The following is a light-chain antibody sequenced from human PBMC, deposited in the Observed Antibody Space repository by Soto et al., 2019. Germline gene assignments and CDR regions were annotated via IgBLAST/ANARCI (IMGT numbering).Light chain of an antibody. CDR2: GAS. Sequence: DIQMTQSPSSLSASVGDRVTITCRASQSVRSHLNWFQQKPGKAPDLLIYGASTLQFGVPSRFSGSGSGTDFILTISNLQHEDFELYYCQPSLRTHRTLGQGTKVDIK. CDR1: QSVRSH. V-gene: IGKV1-39*01. J-gene: IGKJ1*01. CDR3: QPSLRTHRT.